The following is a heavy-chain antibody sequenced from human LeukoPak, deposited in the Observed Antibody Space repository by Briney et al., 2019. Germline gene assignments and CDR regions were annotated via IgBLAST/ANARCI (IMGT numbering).Heavy chain of an antibody. CDR3: AASLGGSYYADPVGY. J-gene: IGHJ4*02. CDR1: GYTFTGYY. CDR2: INPNSGGT. D-gene: IGHD1-26*01. Sequence: SVKVSCKASGYTFTGYYMHWVRHAPAQGHEVMGLINPNSGGTNYAQKSQGRVTMTREKSISTAYMELSRMRSDDTAVYCCAASLGGSYYADPVGYWGQGTLVTVSS. V-gene: IGHV1-2*02.